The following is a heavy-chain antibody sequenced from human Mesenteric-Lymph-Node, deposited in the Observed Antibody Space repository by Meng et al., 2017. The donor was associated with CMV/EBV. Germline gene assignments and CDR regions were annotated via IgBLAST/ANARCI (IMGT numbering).Heavy chain of an antibody. Sequence: GGSLRLSCEASGFTFSDHAMHWVRQAPGKGLEWVAVISNDGINKYYADSVKGRFTISRDNSKNTLYLQMNSLRAEDTAVYYCARDSPLEYSSSWYSYYYYYYGMDVWGQGTTVTVSS. CDR2: ISNDGINK. J-gene: IGHJ6*02. CDR3: ARDSPLEYSSSWYSYYYYYYGMDV. CDR1: GFTFSDHA. D-gene: IGHD6-13*01. V-gene: IGHV3-30-3*01.